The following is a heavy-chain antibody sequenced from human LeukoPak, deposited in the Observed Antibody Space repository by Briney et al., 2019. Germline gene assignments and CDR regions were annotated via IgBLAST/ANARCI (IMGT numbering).Heavy chain of an antibody. CDR2: SYYSGST. Sequence: SETLSLTCTVSGGSISSYYWSWIRQPPGKGLEWIGYSYYSGSTNYNPSLKSRVTISVDTSKNQFSLKLSSVTAADTAVYYCARSSDHCSSTSCSTPFDYWGQGTLLTVSS. D-gene: IGHD2-2*01. CDR3: ARSSDHCSSTSCSTPFDY. J-gene: IGHJ4*02. V-gene: IGHV4-59*01. CDR1: GGSISSYY.